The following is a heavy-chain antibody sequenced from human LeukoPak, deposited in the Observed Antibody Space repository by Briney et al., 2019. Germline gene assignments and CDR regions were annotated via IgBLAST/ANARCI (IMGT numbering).Heavy chain of an antibody. V-gene: IGHV3-33*01. Sequence: GGSLRLSCAASGFTFSSYGLHWVRQAPGKGLEWVAVIWYDGSNKYYADSVKGRFTISRDNSKNTLYLQMNSLRAEDTAVYYCAREYVLRYFDFWGQGTLVTVSS. CDR1: GFTFSSYG. J-gene: IGHJ4*02. D-gene: IGHD3-9*01. CDR2: IWYDGSNK. CDR3: AREYVLRYFDF.